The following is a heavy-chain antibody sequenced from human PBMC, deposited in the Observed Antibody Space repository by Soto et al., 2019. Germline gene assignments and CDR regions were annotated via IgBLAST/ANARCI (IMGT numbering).Heavy chain of an antibody. CDR3: ARQSTSAPKDY. D-gene: IGHD3-10*01. Sequence: GESLKISCKGSGYSFTSYWIGWVRQMPGKGLEWVGVVYPGDSDTRYSPSFEGHVTISVDKSISTAFLQWNSLKASDNAIYFCARQSTSAPKDYWGQGTLVTVDS. V-gene: IGHV5-51*01. CDR2: VYPGDSDT. J-gene: IGHJ4*01. CDR1: GYSFTSYW.